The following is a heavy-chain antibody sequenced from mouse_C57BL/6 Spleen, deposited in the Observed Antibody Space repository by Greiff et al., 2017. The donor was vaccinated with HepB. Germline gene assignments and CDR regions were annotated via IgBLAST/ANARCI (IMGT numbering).Heavy chain of an antibody. V-gene: IGHV1-80*01. CDR1: GYAFSSYW. CDR2: IYPGDGDT. Sequence: VQLQQSGAELVKPGASVKISCKASGYAFSSYWMNWVKQRPGKGLEWIGQIYPGDGDTNYNGKFKGKATLTADKSSSTAYMQLSSLTSEDSAVYFCARGGLRRVDYFDYWGQGTTLTVSS. D-gene: IGHD2-4*01. J-gene: IGHJ2*01. CDR3: ARGGLRRVDYFDY.